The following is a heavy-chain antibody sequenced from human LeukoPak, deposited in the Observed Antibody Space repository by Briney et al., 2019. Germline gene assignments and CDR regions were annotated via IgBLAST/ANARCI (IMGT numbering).Heavy chain of an antibody. CDR2: IKSKGDGGTT. CDR3: TTDVGYCSSISCS. CDR1: GFTFSNVW. J-gene: IGHJ5*02. D-gene: IGHD2-2*01. Sequence: GGSLRLSCAASGFTFSNVWMSWVRQAPGKGLEWVGRIKSKGDGGTTDYAAAVKGRFTISREDSTNTLYLQMNSLKTEDTAVYYCTTDVGYCSSISCSWGQGTLVTVSS. V-gene: IGHV3-15*01.